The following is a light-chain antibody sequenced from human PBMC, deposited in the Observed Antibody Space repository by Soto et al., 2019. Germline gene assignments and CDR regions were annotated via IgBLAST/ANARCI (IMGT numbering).Light chain of an antibody. J-gene: IGKJ1*01. CDR1: QNVRTF. V-gene: IGKV3-11*01. CDR2: GAS. Sequence: EVVLTQSPATLSLSPGERATLSCRASQNVRTFFDWYQQKPGQAPRLLIYGASNRATGIPARFSGSGSGTAFTLTISSLEPEDFAVYYCQQHSHWPPWTFSQGTRVEIQ. CDR3: QQHSHWPPWT.